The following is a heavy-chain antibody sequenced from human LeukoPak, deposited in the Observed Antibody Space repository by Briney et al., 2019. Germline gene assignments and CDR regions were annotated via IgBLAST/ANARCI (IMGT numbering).Heavy chain of an antibody. CDR1: GGTFSSYA. CDR3: ARADSSSSAFDY. V-gene: IGHV1-69*01. D-gene: IGHD6-6*01. J-gene: IGHJ4*02. CDR2: IIPIFGTA. Sequence: SVKVSCTASGGTFSSYAISWVRQAPGQGLEWMGGIIPIFGTANYAQKFQGRVTITADESTSTAYMELSSLRSEDTAVYYCARADSSSSAFDYWGQGTLVTVSS.